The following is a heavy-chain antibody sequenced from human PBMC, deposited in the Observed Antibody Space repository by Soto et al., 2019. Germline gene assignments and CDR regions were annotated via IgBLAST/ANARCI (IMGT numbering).Heavy chain of an antibody. J-gene: IGHJ4*02. V-gene: IGHV3-23*01. CDR1: GFTFSSYA. CDR2: TSGSGGST. CDR3: ARDYYKYYDSSGYYRSPAY. D-gene: IGHD3-22*01. Sequence: GGSLRLSCAASGFTFSSYAMSWVRQAPGKGLEWVSATSGSGGSTYYADSVKGRFTISRDNSRNTLFLQMNSLRAEDTAVYYCARDYYKYYDSSGYYRSPAYWGQGTLVTVSS.